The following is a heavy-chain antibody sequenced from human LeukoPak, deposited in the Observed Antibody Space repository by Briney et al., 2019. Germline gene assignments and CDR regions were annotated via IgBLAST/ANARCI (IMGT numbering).Heavy chain of an antibody. CDR3: ARDDSGIADFDY. Sequence: GGSLRLSCAASGFTFSTSWMHWVRQAPGKGLVWVSRINSDGSSTSYADSVKGRFTISRDNAKSMLYLQMNSLRAEDTAVYFCARDDSGIADFDYWGQGTLVTVSS. J-gene: IGHJ4*02. CDR1: GFTFSTSW. CDR2: INSDGSST. V-gene: IGHV3-74*01. D-gene: IGHD1-26*01.